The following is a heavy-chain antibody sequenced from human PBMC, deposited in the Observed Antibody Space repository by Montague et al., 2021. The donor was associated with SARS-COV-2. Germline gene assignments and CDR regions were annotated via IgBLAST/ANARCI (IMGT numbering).Heavy chain of an antibody. CDR3: ARDPSCCSRFGEFGY. V-gene: IGHV3-23*01. CDR1: GFTFSSYA. J-gene: IGHJ4*02. Sequence: SLRLSCAASGFTFSSYAMSWVRQAPGKRLEWVSAISGSGGSTYYADSVKGRFTISRDNSKNTLYLQMNSLRAEDTAVYYCARDPSCCSRFGEFGYWGQGTLVTVSS. CDR2: ISGSGGST. D-gene: IGHD3-10*01.